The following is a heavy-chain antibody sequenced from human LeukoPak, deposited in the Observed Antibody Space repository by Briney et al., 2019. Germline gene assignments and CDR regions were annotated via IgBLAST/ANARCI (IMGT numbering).Heavy chain of an antibody. CDR2: FSYTSKNI. J-gene: IGHJ3*02. CDR1: GFIFTTYR. D-gene: IGHD6-6*01. V-gene: IGHV3-21*01. Sequence: GGSLRLSCAASGFIFTTYRMNWVRQAPGKGLEWVSSFSYTSKNIFYADSVKGRFTISTDNARKTLFLQMNSLRAEDTGLYYCARDRSSSSGAFDIWGQGTMVTVSS. CDR3: ARDRSSSSGAFDI.